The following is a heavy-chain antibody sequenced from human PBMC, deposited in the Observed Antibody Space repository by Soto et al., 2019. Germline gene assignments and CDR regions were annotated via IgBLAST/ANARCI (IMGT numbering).Heavy chain of an antibody. D-gene: IGHD1-1*01. J-gene: IGHJ3*02. V-gene: IGHV4-31*02. CDR3: AQAPVFPGGDGFDI. CDR2: IYYSGNT. CDR1: GGSITTGGRY. Sequence: QVRLQEWGPGLVKPSQTLSLKCSVSGGSITTGGRYWSWIRQLPGKGLEWIGDIYYSGNTYYNASLKSRVTISVEAAKNQFSLKLSSVTAADTAVYYCAQAPVFPGGDGFDIWGQGRLVTVSS.